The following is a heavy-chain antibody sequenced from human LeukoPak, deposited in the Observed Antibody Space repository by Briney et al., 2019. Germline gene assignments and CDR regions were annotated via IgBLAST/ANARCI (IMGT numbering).Heavy chain of an antibody. J-gene: IGHJ6*03. V-gene: IGHV4-59*01. CDR2: IYYSGST. CDR3: ARDHSSSWNYYYYYMDV. CDR1: GGSISSYY. Sequence: SETLSLTCTVSGGSISSYYWSWIRQPPGKGLEWIGHIYYSGSTNYNPSLKSRVTISVDTSKNQFSLKLSSVTAADTAVYYCARDHSSSWNYYYYYMDVWGKGTTVTVSS. D-gene: IGHD6-13*01.